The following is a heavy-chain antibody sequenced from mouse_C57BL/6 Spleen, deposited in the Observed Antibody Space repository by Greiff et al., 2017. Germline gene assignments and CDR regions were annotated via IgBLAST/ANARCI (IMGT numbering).Heavy chain of an antibody. CDR2: IDPSDSYT. CDR3: ARGGVYGNPLYAMDY. V-gene: IGHV1-69*01. CDR1: GYTFTSYW. D-gene: IGHD2-1*01. J-gene: IGHJ4*01. Sequence: QVQLKQPGAELVMPGASVKLSCKASGYTFTSYWMHWVKQRPGQGLEWIGEIDPSDSYTNYNQKFKGKSTLTVDKSSSTAYMQLSSLTSEDSAVYYCARGGVYGNPLYAMDYWGQGTSVTVSS.